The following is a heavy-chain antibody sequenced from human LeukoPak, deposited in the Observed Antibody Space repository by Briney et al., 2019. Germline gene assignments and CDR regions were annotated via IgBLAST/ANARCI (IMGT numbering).Heavy chain of an antibody. D-gene: IGHD4-23*01. CDR1: GGSISSGGYS. J-gene: IGHJ4*02. CDR3: ARGRWRRPNADY. V-gene: IGHV4-30-2*01. Sequence: SQTLSLTCAVSGGSISSGGYSWSWIRQPPGKGLEWIGYIYHSGSTYYNPSLKSRVTISVDTSKNQFSLKLSSVTAADTAVYYCARGRWRRPNADYWGQGALVTVSS. CDR2: IYHSGST.